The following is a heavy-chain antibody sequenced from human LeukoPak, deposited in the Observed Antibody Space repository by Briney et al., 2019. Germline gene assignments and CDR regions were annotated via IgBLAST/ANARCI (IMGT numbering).Heavy chain of an antibody. Sequence: SETVSLTCIVSGASISSESYYWSWIRQSAGKGLEWIGRVSPSGSTTYNPSLKSRVTISMDTSKNQVSLKLTSVTAADTAMYYCERDKVSRGLENWFDRWGQGTLVTVSS. D-gene: IGHD3-10*01. CDR3: ERDKVSRGLENWFDR. J-gene: IGHJ5*02. CDR2: VSPSGST. V-gene: IGHV4-61*02. CDR1: GASISSESYY.